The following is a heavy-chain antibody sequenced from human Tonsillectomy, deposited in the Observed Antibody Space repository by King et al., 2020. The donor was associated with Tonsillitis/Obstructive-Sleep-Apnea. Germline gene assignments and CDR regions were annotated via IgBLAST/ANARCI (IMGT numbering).Heavy chain of an antibody. J-gene: IGHJ3*02. Sequence: DVQLVESGGGLIQPGGSLRLSCAASGFTVSSNYMSWVRQAPGKGLELFSVIYSGGSTYYADSVKDRFTISRDKSKNTLYLQMNSLRAEDTDVYYCARDVGAVAGGDAFDIWGQGTMVTVSS. CDR3: ARDVGAVAGGDAFDI. CDR2: IYSGGST. CDR1: GFTVSSNY. V-gene: IGHV3-53*01. D-gene: IGHD6-19*01.